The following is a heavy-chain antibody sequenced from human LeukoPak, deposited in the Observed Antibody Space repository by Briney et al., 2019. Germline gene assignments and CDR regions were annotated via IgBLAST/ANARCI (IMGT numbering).Heavy chain of an antibody. CDR2: ISSRSSTI. CDR1: GFTFSSYS. Sequence: PGGSLRLSCAASGFTFSSYSMNWVRQAPGKGLEWVSYISSRSSTIYYADSVKGRFTISRDNAKNSLYLQMNSLRAEDTAVYYCARAGSGRSPDWFDPWGQGTLVTVSS. D-gene: IGHD1-26*01. V-gene: IGHV3-48*04. J-gene: IGHJ5*02. CDR3: ARAGSGRSPDWFDP.